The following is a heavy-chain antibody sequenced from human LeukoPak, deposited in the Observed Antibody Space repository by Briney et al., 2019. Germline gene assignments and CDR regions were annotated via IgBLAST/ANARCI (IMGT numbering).Heavy chain of an antibody. J-gene: IGHJ6*02. CDR1: GFTFSSHS. V-gene: IGHV3-48*04. Sequence: GGSLRLSCAASGFTFSSHSMNWVRQAPGKGLEWVSYISSSSSTIYYADSVKGRFTISKDNAKNSLYLQMNSLRAEDTALYHCARNNGIDVWGQGTTVIVSS. CDR3: ARNNGIDV. CDR2: ISSSSSTI.